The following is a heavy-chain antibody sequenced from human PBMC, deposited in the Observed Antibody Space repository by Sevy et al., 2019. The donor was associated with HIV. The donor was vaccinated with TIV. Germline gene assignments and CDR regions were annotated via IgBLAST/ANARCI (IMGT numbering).Heavy chain of an antibody. J-gene: IGHJ4*02. Sequence: GGSLRLSCAASGFTFDNNAMYWVRQAPGKGLQYVSAISSNGGSTYYPASVKGRFTISRDNSKNALYLQMSSLRPEDTALYYCVQAGNYDFWSGTHDYWGQGTLVTVSS. D-gene: IGHD3-3*01. CDR2: ISSNGGST. V-gene: IGHV3-64D*06. CDR1: GFTFDNNA. CDR3: VQAGNYDFWSGTHDY.